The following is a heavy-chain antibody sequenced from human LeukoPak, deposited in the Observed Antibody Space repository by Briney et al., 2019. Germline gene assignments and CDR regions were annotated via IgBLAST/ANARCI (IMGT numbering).Heavy chain of an antibody. CDR2: INHSGST. CDR3: ARDPPYSRGWL. Sequence: PSETLSLTCAVSGGSFSGYYWSWIRQPPGKGLEWMGEINHSGSTNYNPSLTSRVTISVDTSKNQFSLKLSSVTAADTAVYYCARDPPYSRGWLWGQGPLVTVSS. J-gene: IGHJ4*02. V-gene: IGHV4-34*01. CDR1: GGSFSGYY. D-gene: IGHD6-19*01.